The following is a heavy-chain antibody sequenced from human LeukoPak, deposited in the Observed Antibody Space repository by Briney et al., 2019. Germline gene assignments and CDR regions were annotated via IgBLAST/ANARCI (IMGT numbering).Heavy chain of an antibody. V-gene: IGHV1-69*05. D-gene: IGHD6-19*01. CDR1: RGTFSSYA. J-gene: IGHJ3*02. CDR3: ARARAGQDAFDI. Sequence: GASVKVSCKASRGTFSSYAISWVRQAPGQGLEWMGGIIPIFGTANYAQKFQGRVTITTDEFTSTAYMDLSSLRSEDTAVYYCARARAGQDAFDIWGQGTMVTVSS. CDR2: IIPIFGTA.